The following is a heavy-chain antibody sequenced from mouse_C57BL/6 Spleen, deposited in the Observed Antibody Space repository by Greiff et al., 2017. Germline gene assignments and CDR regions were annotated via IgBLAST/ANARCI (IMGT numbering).Heavy chain of an antibody. V-gene: IGHV1-39*01. CDR3: ARMDYVLYWYFDV. CDR2: INPNYGTT. J-gene: IGHJ1*03. Sequence: VQLKESGPELVKPGASVKISCKASGYSFTDYNMNWVKQSNGKSLEWIGVINPNYGTTSYNQKFKGKATLTVDQSSSTAYMQLNSLTSEDSAVYYCARMDYVLYWYFDVWGTGTTVTVSA. CDR1: GYSFTDYN. D-gene: IGHD2-4*01.